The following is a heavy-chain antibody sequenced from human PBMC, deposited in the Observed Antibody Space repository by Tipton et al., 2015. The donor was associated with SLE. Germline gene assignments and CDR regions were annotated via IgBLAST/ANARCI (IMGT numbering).Heavy chain of an antibody. CDR3: ARGRGY. V-gene: IGHV3-21*01. Sequence: SLRLSCVASWFSANVMNWVRQAPGKGLEWISSISGSSTYIWYADSVKGRFTISRDNAKNSVYLQMNNLRVEDTAMYYCARGRGYWGQGTLVTVSS. J-gene: IGHJ4*02. CDR2: ISGSSTYI. CDR1: WFSANV. D-gene: IGHD3-10*01.